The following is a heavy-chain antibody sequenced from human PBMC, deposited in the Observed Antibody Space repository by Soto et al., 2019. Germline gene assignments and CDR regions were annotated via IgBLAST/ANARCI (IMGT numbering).Heavy chain of an antibody. CDR1: VFTSSG. CDR2: ISTHNGNI. V-gene: IGHV1-18*04. CDR3: AREGILGLFDAYDL. J-gene: IGHJ3*01. D-gene: IGHD3-3*01. Sequence: QDQLVQSGAEVKKPGASVKVSCKASVFTSSGISWVRQAPGQRLEWMGWISTHNGNIIYAQKFQCRVIMTMDTSTTTVYMELRSLRPDDTAVYLCAREGILGLFDAYDLWGQGTMVTVSS.